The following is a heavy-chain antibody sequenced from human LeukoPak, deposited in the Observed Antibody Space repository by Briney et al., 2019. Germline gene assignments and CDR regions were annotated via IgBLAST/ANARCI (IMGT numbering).Heavy chain of an antibody. J-gene: IGHJ3*02. Sequence: SETLSLTCTVSGGSISSSSYYWGWIRQPPGKGLEWIGSIYYSGSTYYNPSLKSRVTISVDTSKNQFSLKLSSVTAADTAVYYCARHLPRFSQLGVTHDAFDIWGQGTMVTVSS. CDR1: GGSISSSSYY. D-gene: IGHD6-6*01. CDR2: IYYSGST. V-gene: IGHV4-39*01. CDR3: ARHLPRFSQLGVTHDAFDI.